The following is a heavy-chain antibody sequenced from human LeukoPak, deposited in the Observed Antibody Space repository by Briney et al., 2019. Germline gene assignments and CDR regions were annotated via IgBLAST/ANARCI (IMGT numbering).Heavy chain of an antibody. Sequence: GGSLRLSCTASGFIFSNYAKSWVRQAPGKGLEWVSEVRGSGGDTYYADSVKGRFTISRDNSKKMLYLQMSSLRAEDTAVYYCANLGANTRISGDYWGQGTLVTVSS. CDR3: ANLGANTRISGDY. V-gene: IGHV3-23*01. CDR1: GFIFSNYA. CDR2: VRGSGGDT. D-gene: IGHD1-14*01. J-gene: IGHJ4*02.